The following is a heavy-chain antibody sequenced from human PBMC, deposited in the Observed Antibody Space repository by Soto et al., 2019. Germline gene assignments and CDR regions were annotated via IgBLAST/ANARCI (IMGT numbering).Heavy chain of an antibody. CDR2: ISAYNGNT. J-gene: IGHJ6*03. V-gene: IGHV1-18*01. CDR3: ATALVYCTNGVCYTPWRNYYYMDV. Sequence: GASVKLSCKASGYTFTSYGISWVRQAPGQGLEWMGWISAYNGNTNYAQKLQGRVTMTTDTSTSTAYMELRSLRSDDTAVYYCATALVYCTNGVCYTPWRNYYYMDVWGKGTTVTVSS. CDR1: GYTFTSYG. D-gene: IGHD2-8*01.